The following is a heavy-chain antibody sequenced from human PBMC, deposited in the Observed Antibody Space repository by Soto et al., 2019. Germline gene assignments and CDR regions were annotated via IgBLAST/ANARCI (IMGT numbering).Heavy chain of an antibody. V-gene: IGHV6-1*01. CDR2: TYYRSKWYN. CDR1: GDSVSSNSAA. D-gene: IGHD5-18*01. J-gene: IGHJ4*02. CDR3: SRGVRVKGWIQLWNILDY. Sequence: PSQTLSLTCAISGDSVSSNSAAWNWIRQSPSRGLEWLGRTYYRSKWYNDYAVSVKSRITINPDTSKNQFSLQLNSVTPEDTAVYSCSRGVRVKGWIQLWNILDYWGQGTLVTVSS.